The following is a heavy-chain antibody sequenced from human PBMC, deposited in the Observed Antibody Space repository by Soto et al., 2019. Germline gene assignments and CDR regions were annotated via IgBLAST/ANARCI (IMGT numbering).Heavy chain of an antibody. Sequence: EVHLLESGGGLVQPGGSLRLSCALSGFTFSTYDMSYAMSWVRQAPGKGLEWVSTLSDSTYYADSVKGLFTISTDNSKSTLFLQMNSLRAEDTAVYYCAWSLGPGSHYFDYWGQGTLVTVSS. CDR1: GFTFSTYDMSYA. CDR2: LSDST. CDR3: AWSLGPGSHYFDY. J-gene: IGHJ4*02. V-gene: IGHV3-23*01. D-gene: IGHD3-10*01.